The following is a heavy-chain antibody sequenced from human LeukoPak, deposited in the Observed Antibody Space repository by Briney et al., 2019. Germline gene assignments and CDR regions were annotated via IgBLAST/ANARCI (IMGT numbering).Heavy chain of an antibody. CDR1: GFTFSDSV. CDR2: IRSKTKNYAT. D-gene: IGHD5-24*01. V-gene: IGHV3-73*01. Sequence: GGSLRLSCAASGFTFSDSVLHWVRQASEKGLEWVGHIRSKTKNYATSYAASVKGRFTISRDDSKNTAYLQMNSLKTEDTAVYYCSSRDGYTGYWGQGTLVTVSS. CDR3: SSRDGYTGY. J-gene: IGHJ4*02.